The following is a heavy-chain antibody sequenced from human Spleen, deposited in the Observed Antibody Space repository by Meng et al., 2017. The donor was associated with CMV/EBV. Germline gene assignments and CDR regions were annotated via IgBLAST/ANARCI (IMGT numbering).Heavy chain of an antibody. CDR3: ARGSIVDYYFGMDV. CDR1: GFTFDDYG. Sequence: GESLKISCAASGFTFDDYGMTWVRQAPGKGLEWVSAINWNGGNTGYADSVKGRFTISRDNAKNSLYLQMNSLRAGDTAVYYCARGSIVDYYFGMDVWGQGTTVTVSS. J-gene: IGHJ6*02. V-gene: IGHV3-20*04. CDR2: INWNGGNT. D-gene: IGHD1-26*01.